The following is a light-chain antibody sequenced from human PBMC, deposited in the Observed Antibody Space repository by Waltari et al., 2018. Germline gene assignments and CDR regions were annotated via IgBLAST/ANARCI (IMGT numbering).Light chain of an antibody. J-gene: IGLJ2*01. CDR3: QAWDSRVV. CDR2: QDI. V-gene: IGLV3-1*01. Sequence: SYELTQPPSVSVSPGQTASITCSGEKLGDKYACWYQQKPGQSPGLVIYQDIKRPPGIPERFSGSTSGNTATLTISGSQAMDEADYYCQAWDSRVVFGGGTKLTVL. CDR1: KLGDKY.